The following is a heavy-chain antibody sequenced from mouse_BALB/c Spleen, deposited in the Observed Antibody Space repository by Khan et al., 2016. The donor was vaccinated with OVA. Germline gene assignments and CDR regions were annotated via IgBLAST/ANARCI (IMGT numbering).Heavy chain of an antibody. V-gene: IGHV9-3-1*01. J-gene: IGHJ1*01. Sequence: QIQLVQSGPELKKPGETVKISCKASGYTFTNYGMNWVKQAPGKGLKWMGWINTYTGEQKSADDFKGRFAFSLETSASTAYLQINNLKNEETATECCARNGSYWYFDVWGAGTTVTVSA. CDR2: INTYTGEQ. D-gene: IGHD1-1*02. CDR1: GYTFTNYG. CDR3: ARNGSYWYFDV.